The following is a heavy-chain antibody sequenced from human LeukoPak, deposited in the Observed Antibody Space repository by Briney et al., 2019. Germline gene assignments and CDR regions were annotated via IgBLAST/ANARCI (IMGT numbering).Heavy chain of an antibody. Sequence: GGSLRLSCAASGFTFSSYGMHWVRQAPGKGLEWVAVISYDGSNKYYADSVKGRFTISRDNSKNTLYLQMNSLRAEDTAVYYCAKFGDSSGWSYWGQGTLVTVSS. CDR2: ISYDGSNK. V-gene: IGHV3-30*18. J-gene: IGHJ4*02. CDR3: AKFGDSSGWSY. D-gene: IGHD6-19*01. CDR1: GFTFSSYG.